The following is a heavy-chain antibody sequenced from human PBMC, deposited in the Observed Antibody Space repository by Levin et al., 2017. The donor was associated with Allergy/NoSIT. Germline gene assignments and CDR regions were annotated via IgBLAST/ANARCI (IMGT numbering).Heavy chain of an antibody. Sequence: AGESLKISCAASGFTFSSYSMNWVRQAPGKGLEWVSYISTSSNTIYYADSVKGRFTISRDNAKNSLYLQMNSLRAEDTAVYYCAPGYCSTTSCLHYFAYWGQGTLVTVSS. CDR2: ISTSSNTI. J-gene: IGHJ4*02. CDR3: APGYCSTTSCLHYFAY. CDR1: GFTFSSYS. D-gene: IGHD2-2*01. V-gene: IGHV3-48*01.